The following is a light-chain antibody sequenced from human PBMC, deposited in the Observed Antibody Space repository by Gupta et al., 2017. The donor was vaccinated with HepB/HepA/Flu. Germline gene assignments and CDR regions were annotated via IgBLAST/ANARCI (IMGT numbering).Light chain of an antibody. CDR3: LQDYYYPLT. CDR2: GAS. V-gene: IGKV1-6*01. Sequence: AFQMTQSPSSLSASVGDRVTITCRASPGIRNDLGWYQQKPGKAPKLLISGASNLQIGVPSRFSGSGSGTDFTLTISSLQPEDFATYYCLQDYYYPLTFGEGTKVEI. J-gene: IGKJ4*01. CDR1: PGIRND.